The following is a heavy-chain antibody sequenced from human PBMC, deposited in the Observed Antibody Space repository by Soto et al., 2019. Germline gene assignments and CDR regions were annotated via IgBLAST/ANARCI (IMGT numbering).Heavy chain of an antibody. D-gene: IGHD6-19*01. CDR2: FIPNSVGT. Sequence: EASVKVSCKASGYTFTGYYMHWVRQAPGQGLDWMGWFIPNSVGTNYAQKFQGWVTMTRDTSISTAYMELSMLRSDDTAVYYCARAGYSSGWYDYYMDVWGKGTTVTVSS. J-gene: IGHJ6*03. V-gene: IGHV1-2*04. CDR1: GYTFTGYY. CDR3: ARAGYSSGWYDYYMDV.